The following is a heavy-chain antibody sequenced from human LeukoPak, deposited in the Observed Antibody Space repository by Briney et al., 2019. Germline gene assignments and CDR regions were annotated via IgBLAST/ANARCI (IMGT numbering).Heavy chain of an antibody. J-gene: IGHJ4*02. CDR1: GFTFSSYA. CDR2: ISSSGGRT. D-gene: IGHD3-22*01. CDR3: AKRYYYDNSGLWDY. V-gene: IGHV3-23*01. Sequence: GGSLRLSCGPSGFTFSSYAMSWVRQAPGRGLEWVSAISSSGGRTHYADSVNGRFTISRDNTKNPVYLQMNSLSAEDTAVYYCAKRYYYDNSGLWDYWGQGTLVTVSS.